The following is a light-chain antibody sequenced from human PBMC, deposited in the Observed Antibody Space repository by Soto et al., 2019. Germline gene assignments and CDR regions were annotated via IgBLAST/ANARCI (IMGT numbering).Light chain of an antibody. Sequence: EIFLTQSPDTLSLSPGERATLSCRASQSVTNCIAWYQQRPGQAPRLLIYDASNRATGVPARFSGSGSGTDFTLTISDLEPADFGLYYCQQRLNWPPGFGQGTKVEIK. CDR1: QSVTNC. J-gene: IGKJ1*01. CDR3: QQRLNWPPG. CDR2: DAS. V-gene: IGKV3-11*01.